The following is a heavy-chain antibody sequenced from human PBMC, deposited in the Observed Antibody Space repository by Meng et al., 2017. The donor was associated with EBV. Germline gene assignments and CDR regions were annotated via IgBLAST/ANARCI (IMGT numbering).Heavy chain of an antibody. J-gene: IGHJ4*02. CDR3: ARSGATIFGVVIPTYYFDY. D-gene: IGHD3-3*01. V-gene: IGHV1-3*01. Sequence: QVQFVQYGAEVKKPGASVKVSCKASGYTFTSYAMHWVRQAPGQRLEWMGWINAGNGNTKYSQKFQGRVTITRDTSASTAYMELSSLRSEDTAVYYCARSGATIFGVVIPTYYFDYWGQGTLVTVSS. CDR1: GYTFTSYA. CDR2: INAGNGNT.